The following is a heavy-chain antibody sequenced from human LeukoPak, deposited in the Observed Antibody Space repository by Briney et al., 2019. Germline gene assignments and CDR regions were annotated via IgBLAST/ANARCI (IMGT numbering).Heavy chain of an antibody. CDR3: ATGIYFDY. CDR2: IKSKANGETI. Sequence: KSGGSLRLSCAASGFTFSSYGMHWVRQAPGKGLEWVARIKSKANGETIDYAAPVKGRFTISRDDSKNTVYLQMNSLRTEDTAVYYCATGIYFDYWGQGTLVIVSA. J-gene: IGHJ4*02. CDR1: GFTFSSYG. V-gene: IGHV3-15*01.